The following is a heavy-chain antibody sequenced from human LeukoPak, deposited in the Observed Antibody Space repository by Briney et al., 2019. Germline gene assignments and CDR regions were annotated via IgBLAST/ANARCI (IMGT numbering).Heavy chain of an antibody. CDR3: VRDCGNFEIDY. D-gene: IGHD1-26*01. CDR2: IYHSGST. CDR1: GGSISSSNW. J-gene: IGHJ4*02. V-gene: IGHV4-4*02. Sequence: PSETLSLTCAVSGGSISSSNWWSWVRQPPGKGLEWIGEIYHSGSTFYNPSLKGRVTISADTSKKQYSLKVTSVTAADTAVYYCVRDCGNFEIDYWGQGTLVTVSS.